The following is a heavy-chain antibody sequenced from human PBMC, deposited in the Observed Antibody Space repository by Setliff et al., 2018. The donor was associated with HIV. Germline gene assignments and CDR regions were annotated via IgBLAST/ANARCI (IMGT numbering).Heavy chain of an antibody. CDR2: IIPISGTA. CDR1: GGTFKNFA. Sequence: ASVKVSCKASGGTFKNFAINWVRQAPGQGLEWMGGIIPISGTAVYAQNFRGRVTVTTDDSTNTAYMGISSLKSDDTAVYFCARVGGLELWNQAYFDYWGQGTLVTVSS. J-gene: IGHJ4*02. V-gene: IGHV1-69*05. CDR3: ARVGGLELWNQAYFDY. D-gene: IGHD1-1*01.